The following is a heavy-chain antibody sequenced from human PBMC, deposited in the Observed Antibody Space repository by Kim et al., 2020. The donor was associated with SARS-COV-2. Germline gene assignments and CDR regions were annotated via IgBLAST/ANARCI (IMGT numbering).Heavy chain of an antibody. V-gene: IGHV1-46*01. D-gene: IGHD3-10*01. Sequence: TSYAQKFQGRVTMTRDTSTSTVYMELSSLRSEDTAVYYCARESITRKFDYWGQGTLVTVSS. CDR2: T. J-gene: IGHJ4*02. CDR3: ARESITRKFDY.